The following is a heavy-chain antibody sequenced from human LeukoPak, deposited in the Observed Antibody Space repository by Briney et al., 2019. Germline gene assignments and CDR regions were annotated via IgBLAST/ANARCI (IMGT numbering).Heavy chain of an antibody. V-gene: IGHV3-49*01. CDR2: IRSKAYGGTT. D-gene: IGHD3-3*01. CDR3: TRDVLRFLEWLLAPGAFDI. J-gene: IGHJ3*02. CDR1: GFTFGDYA. Sequence: PGGSLRLSCTASGFTFGDYAMSWFRQAPGKGLEWVGFIRSKAYGGTTEYTASVKGRFTISRDDSKSIAYLQMNSLKTEDTAVYYCTRDVLRFLEWLLAPGAFDIWGQGTMVTVSS.